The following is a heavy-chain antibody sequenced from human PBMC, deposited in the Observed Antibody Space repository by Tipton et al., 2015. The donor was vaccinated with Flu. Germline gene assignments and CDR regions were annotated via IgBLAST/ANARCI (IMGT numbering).Heavy chain of an antibody. Sequence: QVQLVQSGAEVKKPGASVKVSCKASGYTFTSYDINWVRQATGQGLEWMGWMNPNSGNTGYAQKFQGRVTITADKSTSTAYMELSSLRSEDTAVYYCARADRGSYDYYYYYMDVWGKGTTVTVSS. CDR1: GYTFTSYD. J-gene: IGHJ6*03. CDR3: ARADRGSYDYYYYYMDV. V-gene: IGHV1-8*01. D-gene: IGHD1-26*01. CDR2: MNPNSGNT.